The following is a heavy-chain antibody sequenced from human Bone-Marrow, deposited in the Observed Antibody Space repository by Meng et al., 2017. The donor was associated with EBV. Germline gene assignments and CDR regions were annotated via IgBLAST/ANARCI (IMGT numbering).Heavy chain of an antibody. CDR1: GYTVSVYS. Sequence: HVPLVLSESVSESATSSVTVTSKASGYTVSVYSPNCVRHPTCKGLEKGVAFNTNTGNPAYTQGFTGRFGCSLDSSVSSAYLQISNLKSEDTAVYYGARFGELFRNWFDPWGQGTLVTVSS. J-gene: IGHJ5*02. CDR3: ARFGELFRNWFDP. CDR2: FNTNTGNP. D-gene: IGHD3-10*01. V-gene: IGHV7-4-1*02.